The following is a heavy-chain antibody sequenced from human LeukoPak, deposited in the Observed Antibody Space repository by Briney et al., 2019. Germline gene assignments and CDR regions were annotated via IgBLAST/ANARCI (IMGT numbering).Heavy chain of an antibody. CDR3: AKRGYYDSSGYYAPFDY. J-gene: IGHJ4*02. CDR2: FSGGGKA. V-gene: IGHV3-23*01. Sequence: GGSLRLSCAASGFTFSSYGMSWVRQAPGKGLEWVSAFSGGGKAYYADSVKGRFTISRDNSKNTLYLQMNSLRAEDTAVYYCAKRGYYDSSGYYAPFDYWGQGTLVTVSS. D-gene: IGHD3-22*01. CDR1: GFTFSSYG.